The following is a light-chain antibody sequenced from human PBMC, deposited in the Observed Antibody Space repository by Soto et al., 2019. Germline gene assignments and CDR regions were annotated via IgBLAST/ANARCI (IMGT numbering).Light chain of an antibody. V-gene: IGKV3-11*01. J-gene: IGKJ4*01. CDR3: QQRSNLPLT. CDR2: DAS. Sequence: IVLTQSPCTLSLSPGERATLYCRASQSVSSYLAWYQQKPGQAPRLLIYDASNRATGIPARFSVSGSGTDFTLTISSLEPEAFAVYYCQQRSNLPLTFGGGTKVEIK. CDR1: QSVSSY.